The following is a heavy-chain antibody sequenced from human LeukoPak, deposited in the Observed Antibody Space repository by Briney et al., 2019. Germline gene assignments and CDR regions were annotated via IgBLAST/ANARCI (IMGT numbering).Heavy chain of an antibody. Sequence: PSETLSLTCTVSGGSISSYYWSWIRQPPGKGLEWIAYISDIGSINYNPSLKSRVTISLDTSKNQFSLKLSSVTAADTAVYYCARVTRTFYDILTGRSREGRFDYWGQGTLVTVSS. CDR1: GGSISSYY. CDR2: ISDIGSI. CDR3: ARVTRTFYDILTGRSREGRFDY. V-gene: IGHV4-59*12. D-gene: IGHD3-9*01. J-gene: IGHJ4*02.